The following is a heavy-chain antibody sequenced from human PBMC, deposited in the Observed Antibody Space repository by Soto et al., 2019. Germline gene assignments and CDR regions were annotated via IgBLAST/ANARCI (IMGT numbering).Heavy chain of an antibody. D-gene: IGHD3-16*01. Sequence: QVQLVQSGAEVKKPGSSVKVSCKASGGTFSSYSINWVRQAPGQGLEWMGEIIPIFGTANYAQKFQGRVTITADESTRTAYMELSSLRTEDTAVYFWAGDGGRHSGGIDYWGQGTLVTVSS. V-gene: IGHV1-69*01. CDR2: IIPIFGTA. CDR1: GGTFSSYS. CDR3: AGDGGRHSGGIDY. J-gene: IGHJ4*02.